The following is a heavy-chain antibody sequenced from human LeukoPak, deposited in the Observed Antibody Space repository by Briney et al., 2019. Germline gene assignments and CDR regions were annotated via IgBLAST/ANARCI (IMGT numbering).Heavy chain of an antibody. CDR3: AREDDFQGAFDI. D-gene: IGHD3-3*01. Sequence: GGSLRLSCAASGFTVSSNYMSWVRQAPGEGLEWVSVIYSGGNTYYADSVKGRFTISRDNSKNTLYLQMNSLRAEDTAVYYCAREDDFQGAFDIWGQGTMVTVSS. CDR1: GFTVSSNY. V-gene: IGHV3-53*01. CDR2: IYSGGNT. J-gene: IGHJ3*02.